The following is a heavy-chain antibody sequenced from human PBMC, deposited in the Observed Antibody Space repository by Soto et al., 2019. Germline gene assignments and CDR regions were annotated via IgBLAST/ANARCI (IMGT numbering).Heavy chain of an antibody. Sequence: QVQLVQSGAEVKKPGSSVKVSCKVSGGTFSSYAISWVRQAPGQGLEWRGGIIPIFGTANSAQKFQGRVTITADESTSTAYMELSSLRSEDTAVYYCARGELRGYCSGGSCYSWFDPWGQGTPVTVSS. CDR1: GGTFSSYA. CDR3: ARGELRGYCSGGSCYSWFDP. CDR2: IIPIFGTA. V-gene: IGHV1-69*12. J-gene: IGHJ5*02. D-gene: IGHD2-15*01.